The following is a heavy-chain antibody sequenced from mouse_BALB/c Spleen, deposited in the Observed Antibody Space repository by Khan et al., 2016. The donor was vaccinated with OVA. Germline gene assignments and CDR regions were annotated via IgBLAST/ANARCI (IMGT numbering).Heavy chain of an antibody. V-gene: IGHV5-6*01. CDR1: GFTFSSFG. D-gene: IGHD2-5*01. Sequence: EVKLQESGGDLVKPGGSLKLSCAASGFTFSSFGMSWIRQTPDKRLEWVATISSGGSYTYYPDSVKGRSTISRDNAKNTLYLHMSSLKSEDTSMYYCARQYSNSFFAYWGQGTTLTVSS. CDR2: ISSGGSYT. J-gene: IGHJ2*01. CDR3: ARQYSNSFFAY.